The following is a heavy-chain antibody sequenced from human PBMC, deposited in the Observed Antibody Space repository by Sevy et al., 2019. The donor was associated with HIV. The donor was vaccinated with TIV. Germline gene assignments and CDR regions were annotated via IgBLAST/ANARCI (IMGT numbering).Heavy chain of an antibody. CDR1: GFTFSSYV. D-gene: IGHD2-21*02. CDR3: ARGGGYCGGDCYSIDY. J-gene: IGHJ4*02. CDR2: IWYDGTIK. V-gene: IGHV3-33*08. Sequence: GESLKISCAASGFTFSSYVMHWVRQAPGKGLEWVALIWYDGTIKYYADSVKGRFTISRDNSKDTLFLQMNSLTPEDTAVHYCARGGGYCGGDCYSIDYWGQGALVTVSS.